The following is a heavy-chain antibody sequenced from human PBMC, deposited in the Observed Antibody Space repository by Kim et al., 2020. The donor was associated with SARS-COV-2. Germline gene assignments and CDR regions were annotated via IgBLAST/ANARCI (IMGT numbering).Heavy chain of an antibody. CDR3: ARGGYCSSTSCYKPGRRTPYYMDV. CDR1: GGFFSGYY. J-gene: IGHJ6*03. D-gene: IGHD2-2*02. CDR2: INHSGST. Sequence: SETLSLTCAVYGGFFSGYYWSWIRQPPGKGLEWIGEINHSGSTNYNPSLKSRVTISVDTSKNQFSLKLSSVTAADTAVYYCARGGYCSSTSCYKPGRRTPYYMDVWGKGTTVTVSS. V-gene: IGHV4-34*01.